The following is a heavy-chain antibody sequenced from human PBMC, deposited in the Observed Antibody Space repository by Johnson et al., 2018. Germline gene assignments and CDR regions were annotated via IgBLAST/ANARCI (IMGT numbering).Heavy chain of an antibody. CDR2: IYPGDSDT. D-gene: IGHD3-22*01. CDR3: ARDLYYDSSGHDKYFQH. CDR1: GYTFTNYW. V-gene: IGHV5-51*03. J-gene: IGHJ1*01. Sequence: VQLVESGAEVKKPGESLKISCKGSGYTFTNYWIGWVRQMPGKGLEWMGIIYPGDSDTRYSPSFQGQVTISADKSISTAYLQWSSLKASDTAMYYCARDLYYDSSGHDKYFQHWGQGTLVTVSS.